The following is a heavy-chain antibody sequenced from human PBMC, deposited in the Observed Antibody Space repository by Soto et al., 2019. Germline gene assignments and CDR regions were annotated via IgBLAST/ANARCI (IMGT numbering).Heavy chain of an antibody. V-gene: IGHV3-66*01. J-gene: IGHJ6*02. CDR2: INAAGST. CDR3: VRENYYCGMDV. Sequence: EVQLVESGGTLVQPGGSLRLSCAASGFDASVNYMTWVRQAPGKGLEWVSLINAAGSTLYADSVKGRFTISRDDSNNTLSLQMNSLRVEDTAMYYCVRENYYCGMDVWGQGTAVTVSS. CDR1: GFDASVNY.